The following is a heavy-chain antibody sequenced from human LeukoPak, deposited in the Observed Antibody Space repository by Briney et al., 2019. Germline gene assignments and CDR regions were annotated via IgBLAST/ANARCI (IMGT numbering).Heavy chain of an antibody. J-gene: IGHJ3*02. CDR3: AATVVGDAFDI. CDR2: IYYSGST. Sequence: SETLSLTCTVSGGSISSYYWSWIRQPPGKGLEWIGYIYYSGSTNYNPSLKSRVTISADTSKNQFSLKLSSVTAADTAVYYCAATVVGDAFDIWGQGTMVTVSS. D-gene: IGHD4-23*01. V-gene: IGHV4-59*08. CDR1: GGSISSYY.